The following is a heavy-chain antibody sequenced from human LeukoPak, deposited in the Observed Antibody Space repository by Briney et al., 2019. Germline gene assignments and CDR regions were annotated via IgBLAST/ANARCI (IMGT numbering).Heavy chain of an antibody. CDR3: AKDLERYFDWLVLDV. J-gene: IGHJ6*02. Sequence: GGSLRLSCAASGLTFSSYAMSWVRQAPGKGLEWVSAISGSGGSTYYADSVKGRFTISRDNSKNTLYLQMNSLRAEDTAVYYCAKDLERYFDWLVLDVWGQGTTVTVSS. D-gene: IGHD3-9*01. CDR2: ISGSGGST. CDR1: GLTFSSYA. V-gene: IGHV3-23*01.